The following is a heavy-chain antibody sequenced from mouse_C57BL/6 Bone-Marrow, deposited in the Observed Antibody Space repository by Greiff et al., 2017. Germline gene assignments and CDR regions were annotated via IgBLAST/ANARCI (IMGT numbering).Heavy chain of an antibody. J-gene: IGHJ2*01. CDR3: TRREVY. Sequence: VQLVESGAELVRPGASVTLSCKASGYTFTDYEMHWVKQTPVHGLEWIGAIDPETGGTAYNQKFKGKAILTADKSSSTAYMELRSLTSEDSAVYYCTRREVYWCQGTTLTVSS. CDR2: IDPETGGT. V-gene: IGHV1-15*01. CDR1: GYTFTDYE.